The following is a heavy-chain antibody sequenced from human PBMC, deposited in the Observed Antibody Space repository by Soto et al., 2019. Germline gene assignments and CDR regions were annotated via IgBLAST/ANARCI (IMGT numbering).Heavy chain of an antibody. CDR2: IYYSGST. CDR1: GGSISSGGYY. CDR3: AGAGSGYLQFDY. J-gene: IGHJ4*02. Sequence: SETLSLTCTVSGGSISSGGYYWSWIRQHPWKGLEWIGYIYYSGSTYYNPSLKSRVTISVDTSKNQFSLKLSSVTAADTAVYYCAGAGSGYLQFDYWGQGXLVTVYS. D-gene: IGHD3-22*01. V-gene: IGHV4-31*03.